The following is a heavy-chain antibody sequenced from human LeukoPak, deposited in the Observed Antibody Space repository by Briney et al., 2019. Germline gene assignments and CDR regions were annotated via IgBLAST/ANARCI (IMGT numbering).Heavy chain of an antibody. V-gene: IGHV4-38-2*02. J-gene: IGHJ4*02. Sequence: SETLSLTCTVSGYSISSGYYWGWIRQPPGKGLEWIGSIYYSGSTYYNPSLRSRVTISVDTSKNQFSLKLSSVTAADTAVYYCARHRRVTMVPFDYWGQGTLVTVSS. CDR1: GYSISSGYY. CDR2: IYYSGST. D-gene: IGHD4/OR15-4a*01. CDR3: ARHRRVTMVPFDY.